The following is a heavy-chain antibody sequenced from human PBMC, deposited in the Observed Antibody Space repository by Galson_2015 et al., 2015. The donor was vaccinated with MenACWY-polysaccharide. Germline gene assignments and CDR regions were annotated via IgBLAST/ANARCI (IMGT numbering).Heavy chain of an antibody. D-gene: IGHD3-10*01. CDR2: IHNTGNT. J-gene: IGHJ4*02. CDR1: GFTVSSNY. V-gene: IGHV3-53*01. Sequence: SLRLSCAVSGFTVSSNYMTWVHQAPGKGLEWVSVIHNTGNTYYADSVKGRFTISRDNSKNTLYLQMNSLRAEDTAVYYCASLTIAWGQGTLVTVSS. CDR3: ASLTIA.